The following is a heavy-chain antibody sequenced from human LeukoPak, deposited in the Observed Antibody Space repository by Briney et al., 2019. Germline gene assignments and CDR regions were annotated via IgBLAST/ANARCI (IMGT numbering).Heavy chain of an antibody. CDR3: ARXXXXXSGTXXWYFDL. D-gene: IGHD3-10*01. CDR2: IYSGGST. Sequence: GGSLRLSCAASGFTVSSNYMSWVRQAPGKGLEWVSVIYSGGSTYYEDSVKGRFTISRDNSKNTLYLQMNSLRAEDTAVYYCARXXXXXSGTXXWYFDLWGRGTLVTVS. V-gene: IGHV3-53*01. CDR1: GFTVSSNY. J-gene: IGHJ2*01.